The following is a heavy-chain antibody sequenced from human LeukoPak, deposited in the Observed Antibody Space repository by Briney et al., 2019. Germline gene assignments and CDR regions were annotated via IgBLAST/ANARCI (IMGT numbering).Heavy chain of an antibody. CDR1: GGSISSSSYY. Sequence: SETLSLTCTVSGGSISSSSYYWGWIRQPPGKGLEWIGSIYYSGSTYYTPSLKSRVTISVDTSKNQFSLKLSSVTAADTAVCYCARHSRSGYSGYENAFDIWGQGTMVTVSS. V-gene: IGHV4-39*01. D-gene: IGHD5-12*01. CDR2: IYYSGST. CDR3: ARHSRSGYSGYENAFDI. J-gene: IGHJ3*02.